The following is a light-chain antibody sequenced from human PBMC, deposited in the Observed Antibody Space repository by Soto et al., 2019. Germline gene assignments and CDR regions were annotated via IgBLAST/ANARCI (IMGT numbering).Light chain of an antibody. J-gene: IGLJ1*01. CDR1: SSDVGGYNY. CDR2: EVS. V-gene: IGLV2-14*01. CDR3: TSYRSDSTPYV. Sequence: QSALTQPASVSGSPGQSITISCTGTSSDVGGYNYVSWYQQHPGKAPKLMIHEVSDRPSGVSNRFSGSKSGNTASLTISGLQAEDEADYYCTSYRSDSTPYVFGTGTKVTVL.